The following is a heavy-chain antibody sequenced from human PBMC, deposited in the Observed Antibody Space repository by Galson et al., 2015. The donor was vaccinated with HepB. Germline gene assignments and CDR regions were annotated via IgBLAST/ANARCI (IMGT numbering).Heavy chain of an antibody. Sequence: SLRLSCAASGFTFSSYAMHWVRQAPGKGLEYVSAISSNGGSTYYADSVKGRFTISRDNSKNTLYLQMSSLRAEDTAVYYCVNGDPEEAFDYWGQGTLVTVSS. CDR3: VNGDPEEAFDY. CDR2: ISSNGGST. CDR1: GFTFSSYA. J-gene: IGHJ4*02. D-gene: IGHD7-27*01. V-gene: IGHV3-64D*06.